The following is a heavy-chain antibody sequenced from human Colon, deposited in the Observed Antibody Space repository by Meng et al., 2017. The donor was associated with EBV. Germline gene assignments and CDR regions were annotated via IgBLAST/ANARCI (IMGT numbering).Heavy chain of an antibody. CDR3: ARGLAWFRELLSINWFDP. J-gene: IGHJ5*02. D-gene: IGHD3-10*01. CDR2: INHSGST. CDR1: GGSFSGYY. V-gene: IGHV4-34*02. Sequence: VQLQQWGAGLLKPSETLSLTCAVYGGSFSGYYWTWIRQPPGKGLEWIGEINHSGSTNYNPSLKSRVTISVDTSKNQFSLKLSSVTAADTAVYYCARGLAWFRELLSINWFDPWGQGTLVTVSS.